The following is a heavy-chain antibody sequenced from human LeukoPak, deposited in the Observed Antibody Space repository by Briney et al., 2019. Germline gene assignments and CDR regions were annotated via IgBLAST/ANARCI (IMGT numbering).Heavy chain of an antibody. CDR3: ARQGSTWYFFDY. CDR2: IYYSGST. CDR1: GGSISSNSYF. V-gene: IGHV4-39*01. J-gene: IGHJ4*02. D-gene: IGHD6-13*01. Sequence: PETLSLTCTVSGGSISSNSYFWGWIRQPPGKGLEWIGRIYYSGSTYYNPSLKSRVTISVDTSENQLSLKLSSVTAADTAVYYCARQGSTWYFFDYWGQGTLVTVSS.